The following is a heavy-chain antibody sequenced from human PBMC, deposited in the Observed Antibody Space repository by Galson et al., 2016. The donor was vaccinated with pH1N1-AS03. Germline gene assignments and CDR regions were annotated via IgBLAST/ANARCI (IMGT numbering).Heavy chain of an antibody. CDR1: GFTFSSYA. CDR3: AMCSIVEVPGALQDMDV. Sequence: SLRLSCAASGFTFSSYAMSWVRQAPGKGLDWVSSISGSGGDTYYAHPVKGRFTISRDNSKNTLYLQMNSLRAEDTALYYCAMCSIVEVPGALQDMDVWGKGTTVIVSS. V-gene: IGHV3-23*01. J-gene: IGHJ6*03. CDR2: ISGSGGDT. D-gene: IGHD2-2*01.